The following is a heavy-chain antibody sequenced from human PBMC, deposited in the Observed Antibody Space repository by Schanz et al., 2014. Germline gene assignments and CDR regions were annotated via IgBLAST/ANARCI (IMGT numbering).Heavy chain of an antibody. Sequence: QVQLVQSEGEVKKPGASVKVSCKASGYIFNDYGLTWVRQAPGQGLEWMGWISVHNGNTNYAQKFQGRVTMFTDTSTSTAYMELRSLRSDDTAVFYCARALADYFGMDVWGQGTTVTVSS. J-gene: IGHJ6*02. CDR1: GYIFNDYG. CDR3: ARALADYFGMDV. CDR2: ISVHNGNT. V-gene: IGHV1-18*01.